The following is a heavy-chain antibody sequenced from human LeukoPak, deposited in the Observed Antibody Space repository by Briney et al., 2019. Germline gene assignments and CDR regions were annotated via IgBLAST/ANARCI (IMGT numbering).Heavy chain of an antibody. V-gene: IGHV3-30-3*01. Sequence: GGSLRLSCAASGFTFSSYAMHWVRQAPGKGLEWVAVISYDGSNKYYADSVKGRFTISRDNSKNTLYLQMNSLRAEDTAVYYCAKGHSSGWSGLFDYWGQGTLVTVSS. J-gene: IGHJ4*02. CDR1: GFTFSSYA. CDR3: AKGHSSGWSGLFDY. CDR2: ISYDGSNK. D-gene: IGHD6-19*01.